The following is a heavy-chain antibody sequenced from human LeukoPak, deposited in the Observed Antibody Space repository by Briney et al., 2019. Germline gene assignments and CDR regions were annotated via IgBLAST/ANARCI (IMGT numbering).Heavy chain of an antibody. Sequence: ASVKVSFKASGYTFTSYDINWVRQATGQGLEWMGWMNPNSGNTNYAQKLQGRVTMTTDTSTSTAYMELRSLRSDDTAVYYCARDIVSGYSYYYYYGMDVWGQGTTVTVSS. CDR1: GYTFTSYD. J-gene: IGHJ6*02. D-gene: IGHD3-3*01. CDR2: MNPNSGNT. V-gene: IGHV1-18*01. CDR3: ARDIVSGYSYYYYYGMDV.